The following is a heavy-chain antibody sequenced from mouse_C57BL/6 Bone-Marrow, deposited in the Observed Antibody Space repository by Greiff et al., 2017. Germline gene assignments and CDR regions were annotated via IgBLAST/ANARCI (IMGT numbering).Heavy chain of an antibody. CDR2: INPYNGDT. CDR1: GYSFTGYF. V-gene: IGHV1-20*01. CDR3: ARGDGYYSWFAY. D-gene: IGHD2-3*01. Sequence: VQLQQSGPELVKPGDSVKISCKASGYSFTGYFMNWVMQSHGKSLEWIGRINPYNGDTFYNQKFKGKATLTVDKSSSTAHMERRSLTSEDSAVYYCARGDGYYSWFAYWGQGTLVTVSA. J-gene: IGHJ3*01.